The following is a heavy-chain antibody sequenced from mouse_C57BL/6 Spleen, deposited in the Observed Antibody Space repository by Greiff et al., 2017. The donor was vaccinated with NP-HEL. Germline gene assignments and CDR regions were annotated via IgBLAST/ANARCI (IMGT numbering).Heavy chain of an antibody. CDR2: ISYDGSN. CDR3: ARKRDVYYGIDY. J-gene: IGHJ2*01. V-gene: IGHV3-6*01. Sequence: VQLKESGPGLVKPSQSLSLTCSVTGYSITSGYYWNWIRQFPGNKLEWMGYISYDGSNNYNPSLKNRISITRDTSKNQFFLKLNSVTTEDTATYYCARKRDVYYGIDYWGQGTTLTVSS. D-gene: IGHD2-1*01. CDR1: GYSITSGYY.